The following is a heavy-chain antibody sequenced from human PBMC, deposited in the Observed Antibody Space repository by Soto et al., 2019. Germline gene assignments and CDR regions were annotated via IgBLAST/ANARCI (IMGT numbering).Heavy chain of an antibody. V-gene: IGHV3-13*01. CDR2: IGTAGDT. J-gene: IGHJ6*02. CDR1: GFTFSSYD. Sequence: GGSLRLSCAASGFTFSSYDMHWVRQATGKGLEWVSAIGTAGDTYYPGSVKGRFTISRENAKNSLYLQMNSLRAEDTAVYYCARGRCSGGSCPYYGMDVWGQGTTVTVSS. D-gene: IGHD2-15*01. CDR3: ARGRCSGGSCPYYGMDV.